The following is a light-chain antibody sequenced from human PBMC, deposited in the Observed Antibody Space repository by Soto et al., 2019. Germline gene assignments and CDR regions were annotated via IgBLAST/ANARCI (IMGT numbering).Light chain of an antibody. CDR3: CLYTASYAV. CDR1: SSDVGGFDF. V-gene: IGLV2-11*01. Sequence: QSALTQPRSVSGSPGQSVAISCTATSSDVGGFDFVSWYQQHPGKAPKLVIYDVSKRPSGVPERFSGSRSGDTASLTISGLQAEDEADYYCCLYTASYAVFGGGTKVTVL. CDR2: DVS. J-gene: IGLJ3*02.